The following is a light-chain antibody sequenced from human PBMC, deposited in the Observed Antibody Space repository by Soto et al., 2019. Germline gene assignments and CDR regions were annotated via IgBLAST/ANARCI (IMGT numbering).Light chain of an antibody. Sequence: EIVLTQSPGTLSLSPGERATLSCRASQSVSSTYLAWYQQKPGQAPRLLIYGASSRATGIPDRFSGGGSGTDFTLTISRTEPEDFAVYYCQQYGSSPNTFGQGTKLEIK. CDR2: GAS. J-gene: IGKJ2*01. CDR3: QQYGSSPNT. V-gene: IGKV3-20*01. CDR1: QSVSSTY.